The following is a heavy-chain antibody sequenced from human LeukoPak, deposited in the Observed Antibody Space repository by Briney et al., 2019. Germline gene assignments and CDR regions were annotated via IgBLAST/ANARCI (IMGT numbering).Heavy chain of an antibody. D-gene: IGHD4-17*01. J-gene: IGHJ4*02. CDR1: GFTASGNT. Sequence: GGSLRLSRADSGFTASGNTMSGVRQALGEGVERGSGICSGWDTYYADAVKARFTISRDNSKNTLYLKMNSLRAEDTAVYYCAKGVSGDYGGCLEYWGQGTLVTVSS. CDR3: AKGVSGDYGGCLEY. CDR2: ICSGWDT. V-gene: IGHV3-66*01.